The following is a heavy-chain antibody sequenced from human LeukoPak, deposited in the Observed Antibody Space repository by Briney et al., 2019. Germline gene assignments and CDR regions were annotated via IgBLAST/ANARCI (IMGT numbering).Heavy chain of an antibody. CDR2: IKQDGSEK. Sequence: GGSLRLSCAASGFSFSIYGMSWVRQAPGKGLEWVANIKQDGSEKYYVDSVKGRFTISRDNAKNSLYLQMNSLRAEDTAVYYCARDLGYGGNLNWFDPWGQGTLVTVSS. V-gene: IGHV3-7*01. CDR3: ARDLGYGGNLNWFDP. J-gene: IGHJ5*02. D-gene: IGHD4-23*01. CDR1: GFSFSIYG.